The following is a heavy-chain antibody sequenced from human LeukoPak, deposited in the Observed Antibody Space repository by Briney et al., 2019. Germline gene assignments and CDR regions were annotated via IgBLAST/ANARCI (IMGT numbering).Heavy chain of an antibody. J-gene: IGHJ4*02. D-gene: IGHD4-17*01. CDR1: GYTFTSYY. V-gene: IGHV1-46*01. CDR2: ISPSGGST. Sequence: ASVKVSCKASGYTFTSYYIHWVRQAPGQGLDWMGIISPSGGSTSYAQKFQGRVTMTRDTSTSTVYMELRSLRSEDTAVYYCARTYGDYPNYYFDYWGQGTLVTVSS. CDR3: ARTYGDYPNYYFDY.